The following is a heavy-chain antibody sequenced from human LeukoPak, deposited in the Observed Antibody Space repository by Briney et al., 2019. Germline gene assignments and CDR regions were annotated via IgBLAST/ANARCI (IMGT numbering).Heavy chain of an antibody. CDR3: ARDGRRYFDWLLYSDFDY. CDR2: INPNSGGT. J-gene: IGHJ4*02. D-gene: IGHD3-9*01. CDR1: GYTFTGYY. V-gene: IGHV1-2*06. Sequence: ASVKVSCKASGYTFTGYYMHWVQQAPGQGLEWMGRINPNSGGTNYAQKFQGRVTMTRDTSISTAYMELSRLRSDDTAVYYCARDGRRYFDWLLYSDFDYWGQGTLVTVSS.